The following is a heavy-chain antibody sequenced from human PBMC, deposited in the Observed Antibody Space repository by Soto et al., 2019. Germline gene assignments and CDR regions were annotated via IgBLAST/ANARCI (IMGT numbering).Heavy chain of an antibody. CDR1: GGSISSGGYY. J-gene: IGHJ6*02. CDR2: IYYSGST. CDR3: ARDDATCSSTSCYPYYGMDI. D-gene: IGHD2-2*01. V-gene: IGHV4-31*03. Sequence: SETLSLTCTVSGGSISSGGYYWSWIRQHPGKGLEWIGYIYYSGSTYYNPSLRSRVTISVDTSKNQFSLKLSSVTAADTAVYYCARDDATCSSTSCYPYYGMDIWGQGNTVTVSS.